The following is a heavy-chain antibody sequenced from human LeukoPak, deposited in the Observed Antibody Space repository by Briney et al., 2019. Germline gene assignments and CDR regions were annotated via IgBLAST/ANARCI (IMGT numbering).Heavy chain of an antibody. D-gene: IGHD3-10*01. J-gene: IGHJ6*03. Sequence: ASVKVSCKASGYTFTSYGIRWVRQAPGQGLEWMGWISAYNGNTNYEQKFQGRVTMTTDTSTSTAYMELGTLRSDYQAVYYCWRGVCYGAGGYARPYYYMDVWGKGTTVTISS. CDR3: WRGVCYGAGGYARPYYYMDV. V-gene: IGHV1-18*01. CDR2: ISAYNGNT. CDR1: GYTFTSYG.